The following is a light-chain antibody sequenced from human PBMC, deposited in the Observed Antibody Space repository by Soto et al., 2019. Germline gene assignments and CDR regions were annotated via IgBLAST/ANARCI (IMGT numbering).Light chain of an antibody. Sequence: QSVLTQPASASLGASVKLTCTLSSGHSSYAIAWHQQQPEKGPRYLMKLNSDGSHSKGDGIPDRFSGSSSGAERYLTISSLQSEDEADYYCQTWGTGIWVFGGGTKLTVL. CDR1: SGHSSYA. CDR3: QTWGTGIWV. CDR2: LNSDGSH. J-gene: IGLJ3*02. V-gene: IGLV4-69*01.